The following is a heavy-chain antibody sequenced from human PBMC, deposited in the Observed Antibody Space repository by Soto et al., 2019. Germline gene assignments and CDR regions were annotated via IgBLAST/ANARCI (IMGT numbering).Heavy chain of an antibody. D-gene: IGHD1-1*01. V-gene: IGHV1-8*01. J-gene: IGHJ4*02. Sequence: ASVKVSCKASGYTFTSYAIYWVRQATGQGLEWRGWMNPNTGNSGYAQKFQGRVTMTSDTSISTAHMELSSLRSEDTAVYYCARRAETNGWNGFGADKYYFDFWGQGTLVTVSS. CDR2: MNPNTGNS. CDR3: ARRAETNGWNGFGADKYYFDF. CDR1: GYTFTSYA.